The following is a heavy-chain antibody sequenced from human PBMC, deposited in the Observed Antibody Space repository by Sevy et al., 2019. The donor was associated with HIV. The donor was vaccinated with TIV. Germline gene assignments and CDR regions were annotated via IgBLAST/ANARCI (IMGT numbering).Heavy chain of an antibody. J-gene: IGHJ4*02. V-gene: IGHV3-30*03. Sequence: GGSLRLSCAASGFTFSTHAMHWVRQAPGKGLEWVAAISNDGKNKYYADSVKGQFTISRDDSKNTLFLQMKSLTPEDTAVYYCSRDAGYDTYGYYPSDHWGQGTLVTVSS. D-gene: IGHD3-22*01. CDR1: GFTFSTHA. CDR3: SRDAGYDTYGYYPSDH. CDR2: ISNDGKNK.